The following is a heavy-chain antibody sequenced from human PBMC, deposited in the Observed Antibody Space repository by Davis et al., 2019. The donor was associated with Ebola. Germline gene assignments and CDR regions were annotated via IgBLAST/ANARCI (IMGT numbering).Heavy chain of an antibody. CDR3: ARGWLRTGLDI. D-gene: IGHD5-24*01. CDR2: TYYRSKWYK. Sequence: HSQTLSLTCAISGDSVSSNSGAWNWLRQSPSRGLEWLGRTYYRSKWYKDYAVSVKSRVTINPDTSKNQFSLHLNSVTPEDTAVYYCARGWLRTGLDIWGQGTMVIVSS. V-gene: IGHV6-1*01. CDR1: GDSVSSNSGA. J-gene: IGHJ3*02.